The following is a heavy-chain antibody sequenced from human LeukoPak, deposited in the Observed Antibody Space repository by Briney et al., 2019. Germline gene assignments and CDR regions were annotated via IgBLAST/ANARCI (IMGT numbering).Heavy chain of an antibody. V-gene: IGHV3-30*18. CDR3: AKFGVYYDILTGYSQPEFDY. CDR2: ISYDGSNK. CDR1: GFTFSGYG. Sequence: GGSLRLSCAASGFTFSGYGMHWVRQAPGKGLEWVAVISYDGSNKYYADSVKGRFTISRDNSKNTLYLQMNSLRAEDTAVYYCAKFGVYYDILTGYSQPEFDYWGQGTLVTVSS. D-gene: IGHD3-9*01. J-gene: IGHJ4*02.